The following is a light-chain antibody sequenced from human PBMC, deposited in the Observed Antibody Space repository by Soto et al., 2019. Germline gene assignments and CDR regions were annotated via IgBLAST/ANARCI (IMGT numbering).Light chain of an antibody. V-gene: IGKV1-5*01. J-gene: IGKJ5*01. CDR1: QGLNND. CDR2: DAS. Sequence: DIQMTQSPSTLSASVGDRVTITCRASQGLNNDLAWYQQKPGKAPHLLIYDASTLERGVPSRFSGTGSGTEFTLTISILQPDDLASYHCQQYHTSSITFGQGTRLEIK. CDR3: QQYHTSSIT.